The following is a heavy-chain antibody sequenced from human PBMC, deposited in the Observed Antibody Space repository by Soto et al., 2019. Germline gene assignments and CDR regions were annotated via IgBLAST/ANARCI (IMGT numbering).Heavy chain of an antibody. D-gene: IGHD2-2*02. Sequence: PSESLSRTCTVSGGSISSSSYYWGWIRQPPGKGLEWIGSIYYSGSTYYNPSLKSRVTISVDTSKNQFSLKLSSVTAADTAVYYCASVTRTCISTSCYRYYYGMDVWGQGTTVTVSS. V-gene: IGHV4-39*01. J-gene: IGHJ6*02. CDR1: GGSISSSSYY. CDR3: ASVTRTCISTSCYRYYYGMDV. CDR2: IYYSGST.